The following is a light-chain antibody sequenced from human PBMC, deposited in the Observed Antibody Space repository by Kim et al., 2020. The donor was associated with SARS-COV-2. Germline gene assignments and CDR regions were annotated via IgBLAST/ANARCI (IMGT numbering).Light chain of an antibody. Sequence: ETTLVQSPTFVSATPGDRVNISCKASQDIDDDMNWYQRKPGEAAVFLIQEGTTLVPGIPPRFSGSGYGTDFTLTINKIESDDAAYYFCLQHDSFPWTFGQGTKVDIK. CDR1: QDIDDD. CDR2: EGT. CDR3: LQHDSFPWT. J-gene: IGKJ1*01. V-gene: IGKV5-2*01.